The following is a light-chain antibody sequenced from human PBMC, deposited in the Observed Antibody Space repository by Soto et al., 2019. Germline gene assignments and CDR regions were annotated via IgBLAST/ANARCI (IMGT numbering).Light chain of an antibody. V-gene: IGKV1-8*01. CDR2: AAS. Sequence: AIRMTQSPSSFSASTGDRVTITCRASQGISSYLAWYQQKPGKAPKLLIYAASTLQSGVPSRFIGSGSGTDFTLTISCLQSEDFATYYCQQYYSYPRTSGQGTKVDIK. CDR3: QQYYSYPRT. CDR1: QGISSY. J-gene: IGKJ1*01.